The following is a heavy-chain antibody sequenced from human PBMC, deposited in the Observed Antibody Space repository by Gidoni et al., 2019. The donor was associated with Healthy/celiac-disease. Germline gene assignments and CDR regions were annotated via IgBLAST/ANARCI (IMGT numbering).Heavy chain of an antibody. Sequence: EVQLVESGGGLVKLGRSLRLSCTASGFTFGDYAMSWCRQAPGKGLEWIGFIRSKAYGGTTEYAASVKGRFTISRDDSKSIAYLQMNSLKTEDTAVYYCTRGLHTYYYDSSGYPPFDYWGQGTLVTVSS. CDR1: GFTFGDYA. V-gene: IGHV3-49*05. CDR2: IRSKAYGGTT. D-gene: IGHD3-22*01. CDR3: TRGLHTYYYDSSGYPPFDY. J-gene: IGHJ4*02.